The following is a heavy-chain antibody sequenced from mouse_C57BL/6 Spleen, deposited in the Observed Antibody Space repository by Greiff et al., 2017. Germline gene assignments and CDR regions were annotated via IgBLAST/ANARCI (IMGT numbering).Heavy chain of an antibody. D-gene: IGHD1-1*01. CDR1: GFSLNSYG. J-gene: IGHJ4*01. CDR3: ARGGSSYVYYTMDY. CDR2: IWSDGST. Sequence: VQGVESGPGLVAPSQSLSITCTVSGFSLNSYGVHWVRQPPGKGLEWLVVIWSDGSTTYNSALKSRLSISKDNSKSQVFLKMNSLQTDDTAMYYCARGGSSYVYYTMDYWGQGTSVTVSS. V-gene: IGHV2-6*03.